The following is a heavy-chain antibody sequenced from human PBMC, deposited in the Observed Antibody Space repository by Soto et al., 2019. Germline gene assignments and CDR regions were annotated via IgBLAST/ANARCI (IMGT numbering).Heavy chain of an antibody. V-gene: IGHV3-15*01. CDR2: IKSKTDGGTT. CDR1: GFTFSNAW. Sequence: GGSLRLSCAASGFTFSNAWMSWVRQAPGKGLEWVGRIKSKTDGGTTDYAAPVKGRFTISRDDSKNMLYLQMNSLKTEDTAVYYCTTDQPYSGYDWRYYYYMDVWGKGTTVTVSS. CDR3: TTDQPYSGYDWRYYYYMDV. D-gene: IGHD5-12*01. J-gene: IGHJ6*03.